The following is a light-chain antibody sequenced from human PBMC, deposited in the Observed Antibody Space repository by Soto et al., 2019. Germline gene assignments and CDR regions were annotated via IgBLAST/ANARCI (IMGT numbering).Light chain of an antibody. Sequence: VACPASQTISNYLNWYQQKSGRAPELLVYAASNLQSGVPSRFTGSGSGTQFTLTIRGLEPADFATFFCPQRYNTPTTFGQGTRLEIK. J-gene: IGKJ5*01. V-gene: IGKV1-39*01. CDR2: AAS. CDR1: QTISNY. CDR3: PQRYNTPTT.